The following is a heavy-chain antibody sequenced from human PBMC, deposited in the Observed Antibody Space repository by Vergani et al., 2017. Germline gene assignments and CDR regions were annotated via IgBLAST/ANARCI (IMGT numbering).Heavy chain of an antibody. CDR2: IKSTFDRGTT. D-gene: IGHD2-21*01. CDR3: TADLRYGGDCSCYWLCYHHYYGVEV. CDR1: GFCFRNAW. V-gene: IGHV3-15*07. J-gene: IGHJ6*02. Sequence: EVQLVESGGGIVKPGGSLRLSCVASGFCFRNAWMNWVRRTPGKGLEWVGRIKSTFDRGTTGYAAAVKGRFTISRDGSKNTLVLQMNGLKTEYIGVYYFTADLRYGGDCSCYWLCYHHYYGVEVWGQGTRVTVSS.